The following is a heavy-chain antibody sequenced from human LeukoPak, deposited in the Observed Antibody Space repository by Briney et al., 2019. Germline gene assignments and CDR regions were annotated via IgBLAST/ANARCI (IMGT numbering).Heavy chain of an antibody. CDR1: GFTFSSYA. CDR3: AILNYCSSTSCYPAGFDY. V-gene: IGHV3-30*02. D-gene: IGHD2-2*01. Sequence: PGGSLRLSCAASGFTFSSYAMSWVRQAPGKGLEWVAFIRYDGSNKYYADSVKGRFTISRDNSKNTLYLQMNSLRAEDTAVYYCAILNYCSSTSCYPAGFDYWGQGTLVTVSS. CDR2: IRYDGSNK. J-gene: IGHJ4*02.